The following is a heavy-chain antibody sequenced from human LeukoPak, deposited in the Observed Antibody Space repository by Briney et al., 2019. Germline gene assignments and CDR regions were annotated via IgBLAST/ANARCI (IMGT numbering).Heavy chain of an antibody. D-gene: IGHD3-16*01. CDR1: GFTFSSYG. CDR2: ISYDGSNK. Sequence: GRSLRLSCAASGFTFSSYGMHWVRQAPGKGLEWVAVISYDGSNKYYADSVKGRFTISRDNSKNTLYLQMNSLRAEDTAVYYCAGGRDERTLAFDIWGQGTMVNVSS. J-gene: IGHJ3*02. V-gene: IGHV3-30*03. CDR3: AGGRDERTLAFDI.